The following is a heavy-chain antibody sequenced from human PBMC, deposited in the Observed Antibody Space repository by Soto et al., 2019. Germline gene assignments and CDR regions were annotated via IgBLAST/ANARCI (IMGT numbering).Heavy chain of an antibody. CDR3: AREDCSGGSCKFDY. D-gene: IGHD2-15*01. CDR2: ISAHNGNT. CDR1: GYTFTSYS. Sequence: ASVKVSCKASGYTFTSYSITWVRQAPGQGLEWMGWISAHNGNTKYAQKLQGRVTMTTDTSTSTAYMEVRSLRSDDTAVYYCAREDCSGGSCKFDYWGQGTLVTVSS. V-gene: IGHV1-18*01. J-gene: IGHJ4*02.